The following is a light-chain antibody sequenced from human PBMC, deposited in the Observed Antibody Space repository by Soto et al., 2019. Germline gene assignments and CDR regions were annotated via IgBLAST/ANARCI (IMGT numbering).Light chain of an antibody. CDR3: SSYTSSSTLDV. Sequence: QSALPQPASVSGSPGQSITISCTGTSSDVGGYNYVSWYQQHPGKAPKRLIYEVSNRPSGVSNRFSGSKSGNTASLTISGLQAEDEADYYCSSYTSSSTLDVFGGGTKLTVL. J-gene: IGLJ3*02. V-gene: IGLV2-14*01. CDR1: SSDVGGYNY. CDR2: EVS.